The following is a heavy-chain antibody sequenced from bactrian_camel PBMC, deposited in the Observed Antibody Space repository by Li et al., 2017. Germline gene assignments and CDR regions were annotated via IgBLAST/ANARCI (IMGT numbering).Heavy chain of an antibody. CDR3: ATDEMYYKENDLVFGY. Sequence: VQLVESGGGLVQPGGSLRLSCAASEFTFSSYEMSWVRQAPGKEREGVACIDSDGSTDYTDSVRGRFTISQDIAKNTVYLQMNSLKSEDTALYYCATDEMYYKENDLVFGYWGQGTQVTVS. CDR2: IDSDGST. D-gene: IGHD2*01. J-gene: IGHJ6*01. V-gene: IGHV3S10*01. CDR1: EFTFSSYE.